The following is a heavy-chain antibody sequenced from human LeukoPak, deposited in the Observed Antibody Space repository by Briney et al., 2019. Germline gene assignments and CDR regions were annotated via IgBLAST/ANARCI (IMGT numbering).Heavy chain of an antibody. Sequence: GGSLRLSSAASGFTFSSYSMNWVRQAPGKGLEWVSSISYSGTYIYYADSVKGRFSNSRDNAKNSLYLQMNSLRAEDTAVYYCARGYSAYNYYFDYWGQGTLVTVSS. D-gene: IGHD5-12*01. CDR1: GFTFSSYS. CDR2: ISYSGTYI. CDR3: ARGYSAYNYYFDY. J-gene: IGHJ4*02. V-gene: IGHV3-21*01.